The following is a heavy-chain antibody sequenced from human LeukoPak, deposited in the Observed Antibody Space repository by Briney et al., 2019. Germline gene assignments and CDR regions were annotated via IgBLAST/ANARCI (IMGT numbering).Heavy chain of an antibody. Sequence: SETLSLTCTVSGGSISSYYWSWIRQPPGKGLEWIGYIYYSGSTNYNPSLKSRVTISVDTSKNQFPLKLSSVTAADTAVYYCARGQWLYYFDYWGQGTLVTVSS. CDR2: IYYSGST. CDR1: GGSISSYY. V-gene: IGHV4-59*01. J-gene: IGHJ4*02. D-gene: IGHD6-19*01. CDR3: ARGQWLYYFDY.